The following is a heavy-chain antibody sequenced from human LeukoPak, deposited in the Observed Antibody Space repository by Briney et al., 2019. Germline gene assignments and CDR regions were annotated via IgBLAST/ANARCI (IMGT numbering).Heavy chain of an antibody. V-gene: IGHV3-30*04. J-gene: IGHJ4*02. CDR2: ISYDGGNQ. CDR1: GFTFSSSA. Sequence: GKSLRLSCAASGFTFSSSAMHWVRQGPDKGLEWVALISYDGGNQYYADSVRGRFTISRDNSKSTLYLQMNSLRAEDTAIYYSARDETKSGYSYGTSPFDYWGQGTLVTVSS. CDR3: ARDETKSGYSYGTSPFDY. D-gene: IGHD5-18*01.